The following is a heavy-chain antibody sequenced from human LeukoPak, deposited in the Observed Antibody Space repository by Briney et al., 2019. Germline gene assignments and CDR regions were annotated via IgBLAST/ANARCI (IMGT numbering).Heavy chain of an antibody. V-gene: IGHV3-15*01. D-gene: IGHD6-19*01. J-gene: IGHJ4*02. CDR3: TTAIIAVAGKLTNY. Sequence: GGSLRLSCAASGVTFYQAAMTWVRQTPGKGLEWVGRSRSKTDGGTTDYAAPVKGRFTISRDDSKNTLYLQMNSLKTEDTAVYYCTTAIIAVAGKLTNYWGQGTLVTVSS. CDR2: SRSKTDGGTT. CDR1: GVTFYQAA.